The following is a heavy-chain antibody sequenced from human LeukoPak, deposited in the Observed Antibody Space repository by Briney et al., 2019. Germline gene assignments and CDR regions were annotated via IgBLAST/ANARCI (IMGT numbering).Heavy chain of an antibody. V-gene: IGHV3-23*01. CDR3: AKLSGYPGAY. CDR1: GFTFSSYA. D-gene: IGHD3-22*01. CDR2: ITGGGGST. J-gene: IGHJ4*02. Sequence: PGGSLRLSCAASGFTFSSYAMSWVRQAPGKGLEWVSDITGGGGSTYYADSVKGRFTISRDNSKNTLYLQMNSLRAEDAAVYYCAKLSGYPGAYWGQGTLVTVSS.